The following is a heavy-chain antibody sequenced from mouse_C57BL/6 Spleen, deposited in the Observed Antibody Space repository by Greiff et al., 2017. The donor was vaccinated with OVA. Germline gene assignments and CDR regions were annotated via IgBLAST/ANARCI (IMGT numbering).Heavy chain of an antibody. CDR1: GFTFSDYG. CDR3: ARRYPDY. CDR2: ISSGSSTI. V-gene: IGHV5-17*01. D-gene: IGHD5-1-1*01. Sequence: EVKLMESGGGLVKPGGSLKLSCAASGFTFSDYGMNWVRQAPEKGLEWVAYISSGSSTIYYADTVKGRFTISRDNAKNTLFLQMTSLRSEDTAMYYCARRYPDYWGQGTTLTVSS. J-gene: IGHJ2*01.